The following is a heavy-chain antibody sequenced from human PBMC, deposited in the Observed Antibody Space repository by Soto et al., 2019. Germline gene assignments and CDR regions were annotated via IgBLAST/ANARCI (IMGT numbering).Heavy chain of an antibody. CDR2: IYFNGNT. J-gene: IGHJ4*02. CDR1: SASFSKYY. V-gene: IGHV4-59*01. D-gene: IGHD3-16*01. CDR3: ASVTFGGVVLAH. Sequence: PSETLSLTCTVSSASFSKYYWSWIRQPPGKGLEWIGYIYFNGNTNYNPSLKRRVTISIDTSKKQISLNLTSVTDAETAVYYCASVTFGGVVLAHWGQGTLVTVS.